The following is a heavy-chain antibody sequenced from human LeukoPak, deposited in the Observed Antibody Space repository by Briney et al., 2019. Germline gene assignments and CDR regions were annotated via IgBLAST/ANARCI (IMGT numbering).Heavy chain of an antibody. D-gene: IGHD1-26*01. J-gene: IGHJ6*02. Sequence: SGGSLRLSCAASGFTFSSYEMNWVRQAPGKGLEWVSYISSSGSTIYYADSVKGRFTISRDNAKNSLYLQMNSLRAEDTAVYYCAGKLLDYYYYYGMDVWGQGTTVTVSS. V-gene: IGHV3-48*03. CDR3: AGKLLDYYYYYGMDV. CDR2: ISSSGSTI. CDR1: GFTFSSYE.